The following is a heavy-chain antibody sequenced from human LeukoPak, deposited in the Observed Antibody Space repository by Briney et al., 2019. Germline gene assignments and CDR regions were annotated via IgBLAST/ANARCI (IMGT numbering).Heavy chain of an antibody. CDR2: IRYDGSNK. D-gene: IGHD3-10*01. J-gene: IGHJ4*02. CDR1: GFTFSSYG. V-gene: IGHV3-30*02. CDR3: AKGNYYGSGSYNYFDY. Sequence: GGSLRLSCAASGFTFSSYGMHWVRQAPGKGLEWVAFIRYDGSNKYYADSVKGRFTISRDNSKNTLYLQMNSLRAEDTAVYYCAKGNYYGSGSYNYFDYWGQGTLVTVSS.